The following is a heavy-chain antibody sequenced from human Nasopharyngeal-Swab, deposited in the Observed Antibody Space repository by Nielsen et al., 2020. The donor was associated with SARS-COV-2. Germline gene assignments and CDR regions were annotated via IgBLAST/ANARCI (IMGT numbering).Heavy chain of an antibody. V-gene: IGHV3-30-3*01. J-gene: IGHJ4*02. CDR2: ISYDGSNK. Sequence: WIRQPPGKGLERVAVISYDGSNKYYADSVKGRFTISRDNSKNTLYLQMNSLRAEDTAVYYCARSEYSSSHWGQGTLVTVSS. D-gene: IGHD6-6*01. CDR3: ARSEYSSSH.